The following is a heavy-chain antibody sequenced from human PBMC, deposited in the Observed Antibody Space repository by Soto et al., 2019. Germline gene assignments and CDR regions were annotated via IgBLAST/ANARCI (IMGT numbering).Heavy chain of an antibody. CDR1: AGTFNNHS. CDR2: SIPILGRA. J-gene: IGHJ4*02. CDR3: VIDLGYFDF. D-gene: IGHD2-15*01. V-gene: IGHV1-69*02. Sequence: QVQLVQSGTEVKKRGTSVPVSCQASAGTFNNHSLSWVRPAPGQGREWMGRSIPILGRADYSQKFQGRLTLTVDKPTSTADMELSSLTSEDTAVYYCVIDLGYFDFWGQGTLVTVSS.